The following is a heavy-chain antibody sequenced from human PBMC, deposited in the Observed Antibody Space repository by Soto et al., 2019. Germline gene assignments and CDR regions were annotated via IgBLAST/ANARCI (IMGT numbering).Heavy chain of an antibody. Sequence: ASVKVSCKASGYTFTSYAMHWVRQAPGQRLEWMGWINAGNGNTKYSQKFQGRVSITRDTSASTAYMELSSLRFEDTAVYYCARYSGSYQDAFDIWGQGTLVTVSS. CDR3: ARYSGSYQDAFDI. D-gene: IGHD1-26*01. J-gene: IGHJ4*02. CDR2: INAGNGNT. V-gene: IGHV1-3*01. CDR1: GYTFTSYA.